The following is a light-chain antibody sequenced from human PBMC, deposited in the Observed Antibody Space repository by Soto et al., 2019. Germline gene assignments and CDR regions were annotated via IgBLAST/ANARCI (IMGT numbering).Light chain of an antibody. CDR1: SNDVGGYNF. V-gene: IGLV2-14*01. CDR2: EVT. J-gene: IGLJ3*02. CDR3: SSYTSSATRV. Sequence: QSALTQPASVSGSPGQSITISCTGTSNDVGGYNFVSWYQQHPSTAPKLMIYEVTNRPSGVSNRFSGSKSGNTASLTISGLQDEDEADYYCSSYTSSATRVFGGGTKLTVL.